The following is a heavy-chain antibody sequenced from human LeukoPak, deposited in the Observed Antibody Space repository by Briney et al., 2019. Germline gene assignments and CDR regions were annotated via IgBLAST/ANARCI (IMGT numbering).Heavy chain of an antibody. CDR1: GFTFSNYA. CDR3: AKDPNLYCGGDCYFDY. CDR2: ISGSGAGT. J-gene: IGHJ4*02. Sequence: GGSLRLSCAASGFTFSNYAMSWVRQAPGKGLEWVSGISGSGAGTYYADSVKGRFTISRDNSKNTLYLRMNSLRADNTAVYYCAKDPNLYCGGDCYFDYWGQGTLVTVSS. V-gene: IGHV3-23*01. D-gene: IGHD2-21*02.